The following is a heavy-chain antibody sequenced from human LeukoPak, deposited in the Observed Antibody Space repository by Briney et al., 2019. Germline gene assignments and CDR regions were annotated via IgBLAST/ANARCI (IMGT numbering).Heavy chain of an antibody. CDR3: ARGWYDSSGYYSDY. V-gene: IGHV1-2*02. J-gene: IGHJ4*02. Sequence: ASVKVSCTASGYTFTGYYMHWVRQAPGQGLEWMGWINPNSGGTNYAQKFQGRVTMTRDTSISTAYMELSRLRSDDTAVYYCARGWYDSSGYYSDYWGQGTLVTVSS. D-gene: IGHD3-22*01. CDR2: INPNSGGT. CDR1: GYTFTGYY.